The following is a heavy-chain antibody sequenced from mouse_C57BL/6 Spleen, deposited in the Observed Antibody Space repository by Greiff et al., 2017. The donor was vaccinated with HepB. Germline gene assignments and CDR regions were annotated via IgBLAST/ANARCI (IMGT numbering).Heavy chain of an antibody. CDR1: GYSITSGYY. CDR3: ALIYYDYDGPFDY. D-gene: IGHD2-4*01. J-gene: IGHJ2*01. V-gene: IGHV3-6*01. Sequence: EVQLVESGPGLVKPSQSLSLTCPVTGYSITSGYYWNWIRQFPGNKLEWMGYISYDGSNNYNPSLKNRISITRDTSKNQFFLKLNSVTTEDTATYYCALIYYDYDGPFDYWGQGTTLTVSS. CDR2: ISYDGSN.